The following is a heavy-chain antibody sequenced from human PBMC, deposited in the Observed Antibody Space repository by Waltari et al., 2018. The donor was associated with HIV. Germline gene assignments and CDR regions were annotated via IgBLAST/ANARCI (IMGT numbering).Heavy chain of an antibody. D-gene: IGHD1-26*01. CDR1: GFSFSDYA. J-gene: IGHJ5*02. V-gene: IGHV3-30*01. Sequence: QLVESGGGVVPPGTSLTLSCTASGFSFSDYAMHWFRQPPGKGLEWVASVVYDGSNEDYADSGTGRFTVSRDNSTNTLYLQMDSLRPEQAAVYYCATNSGSYRQGWFDPWGQGTQVTVSS. CDR2: VVYDGSNE. CDR3: ATNSGSYRQGWFDP.